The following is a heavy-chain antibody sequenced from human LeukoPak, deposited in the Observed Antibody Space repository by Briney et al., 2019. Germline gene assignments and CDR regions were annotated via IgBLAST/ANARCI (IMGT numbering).Heavy chain of an antibody. D-gene: IGHD3-3*01. V-gene: IGHV3-23*01. CDR1: GFTLSNYA. J-gene: IGHJ4*02. CDR3: VKGQGYWEWFYGY. Sequence: GGSLTLTCAASGFTLSNYAMTWVRQAPGEGGEGGSEISGGGRSTYYVDSVNGPFTVSRDNFKNSLILQMSGLRAEDTAVYYCVKGQGYWEWFYGYWGQGSLVTVSS. CDR2: ISGGGRST.